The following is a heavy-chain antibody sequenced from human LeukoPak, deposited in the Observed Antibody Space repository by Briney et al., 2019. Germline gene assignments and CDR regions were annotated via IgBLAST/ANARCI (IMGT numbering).Heavy chain of an antibody. CDR1: GFTVSSNS. D-gene: IGHD4-23*01. CDR3: ARDSGHSWDLDY. CDR2: IYSDNT. V-gene: IGHV3-53*01. Sequence: GGSPRLSCTVSGFTVSSNSMSWVRQAPGKGLEWVSFIYSDNTHYSDSVKGRFTISRDNAKSSLYLQMNSLKAEDSAIYYCARDSGHSWDLDYWGQGTLVTVSS. J-gene: IGHJ4*02.